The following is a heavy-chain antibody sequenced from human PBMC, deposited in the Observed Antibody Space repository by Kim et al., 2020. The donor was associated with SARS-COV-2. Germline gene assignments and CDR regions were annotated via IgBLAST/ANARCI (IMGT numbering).Heavy chain of an antibody. V-gene: IGHV5-51*01. D-gene: IGHD2-2*03. J-gene: IGHJ4*02. CDR2: IYPDDADT. Sequence: GESLKISCKGSGYSFNTYWIGWVRQMPGKGLEWMGIIYPDDADTKYSPSFQGQVSISVDRSISTAYLHWSGLKASDSAMYYCARHGYSSSWYWGGHYADHWGQGTLVTVSS. CDR3: ARHGYSSSWYWGGHYADH. CDR1: GYSFNTYW.